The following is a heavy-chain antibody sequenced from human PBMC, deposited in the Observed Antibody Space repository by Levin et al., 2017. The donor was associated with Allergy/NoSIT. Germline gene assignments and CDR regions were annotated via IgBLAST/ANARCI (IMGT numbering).Heavy chain of an antibody. D-gene: IGHD3/OR15-3a*01. V-gene: IGHV3-23*01. CDR2: SSGSGGST. Sequence: GGSLRLSCAASGFTFSSYAMSWVRQARGKGLEWVSASSGSGGSTYYADSVKGRFTISRDNSKNTLYLQMNSLRAEDTAVYYCAKDLTEDFPHAFDSWGQGTMVTVSS. J-gene: IGHJ3*02. CDR3: AKDLTEDFPHAFDS. CDR1: GFTFSSYA.